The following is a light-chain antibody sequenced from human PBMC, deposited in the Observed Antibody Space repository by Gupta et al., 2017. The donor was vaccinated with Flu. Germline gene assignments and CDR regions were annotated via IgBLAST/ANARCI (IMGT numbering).Light chain of an antibody. Sequence: SYELTQPPSVSVSPRQTDSITCSGNNLGNKYVCWYQQKPGQSPILVIYQDTKRPSGTPERFSGSNSGNTATLTISGTQTLDEADYYCQTWDSTTAAFGGGTKLTVL. CDR2: QDT. CDR3: QTWDSTTAA. CDR1: NLGNKY. J-gene: IGLJ2*01. V-gene: IGLV3-1*01.